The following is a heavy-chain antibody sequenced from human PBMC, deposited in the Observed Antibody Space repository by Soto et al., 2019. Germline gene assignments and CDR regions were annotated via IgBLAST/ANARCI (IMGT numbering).Heavy chain of an antibody. Sequence: SETLSLTCTVSGGSISSYYWSWIRQPPGKGLEWIGYIYYSGSTNYNPSLKSRVTISVDTSKNQFSLKLSSVTAADTAVYYCARSYYYDSSGYYSQVFDYWGQGTLVTVSS. CDR3: ARSYYYDSSGYYSQVFDY. J-gene: IGHJ4*02. CDR1: GGSISSYY. CDR2: IYYSGST. V-gene: IGHV4-59*01. D-gene: IGHD3-22*01.